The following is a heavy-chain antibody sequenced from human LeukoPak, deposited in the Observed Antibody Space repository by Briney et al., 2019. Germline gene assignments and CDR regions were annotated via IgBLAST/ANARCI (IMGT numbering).Heavy chain of an antibody. Sequence: PGGSLRLSCAASGFTFSSYSMNWVRQAPGKGLEWVSYISSSSSTIYYAASVTGRFTISRDNSKNTLYLQMNSLRAEETAVYYCARGYYYDSSGLYYFDYWGQGTLVTVSS. CDR3: ARGYYYDSSGLYYFDY. V-gene: IGHV3-48*01. J-gene: IGHJ4*02. D-gene: IGHD3-22*01. CDR1: GFTFSSYS. CDR2: ISSSSSTI.